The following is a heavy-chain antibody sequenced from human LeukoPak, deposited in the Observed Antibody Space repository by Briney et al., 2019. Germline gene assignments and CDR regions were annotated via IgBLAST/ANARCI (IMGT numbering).Heavy chain of an antibody. D-gene: IGHD3-3*01. J-gene: IGHJ6*02. CDR2: ISGRGGST. CDR3: AKSALGFLEWLLFASGMDV. CDR1: GFSFSRYA. V-gene: IGHV3-23*01. Sequence: GGSLRLSCAASGFSFSRYAMSWVRQAPGRGLEWVSAISGRGGSTYYADSVKGRFTISRDNSKNTLYLQMNSLRAEDTAVYYCAKSALGFLEWLLFASGMDVWGQGTTGTVSS.